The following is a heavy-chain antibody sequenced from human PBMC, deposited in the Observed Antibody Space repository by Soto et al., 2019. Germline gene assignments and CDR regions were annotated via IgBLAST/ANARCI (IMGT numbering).Heavy chain of an antibody. J-gene: IGHJ4*02. CDR3: AREVGPVISSGWQYYFDY. Sequence: SETLSLTCTVSGGSISSYYWSWIRQPPGKGLEWIGYIYYSGSTYYNPSLKSRVTISVDTSKNQFSLKLSSVTAADTAVYYCAREVGPVISSGWQYYFDYWGQGTLVTVS. D-gene: IGHD6-19*01. CDR1: GGSISSYY. CDR2: IYYSGST. V-gene: IGHV4-59*01.